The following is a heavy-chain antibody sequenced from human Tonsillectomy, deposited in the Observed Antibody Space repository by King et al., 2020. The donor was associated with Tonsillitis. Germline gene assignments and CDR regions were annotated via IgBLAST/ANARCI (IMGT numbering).Heavy chain of an antibody. CDR1: GFIFSNYA. CDR3: ARDGGHCSGGYCYRPYYFDF. CDR2: ISYDGTMT. D-gene: IGHD2-15*01. V-gene: IGHV3-30-3*01. Sequence: HVQLVESGGGVVQPGRSLRLSCEASGFIFSNYAMHWVRQAPGNGLEWVAVISYDGTMTYYADSVKGRFTISRDTSRNTLFLQMNSLRAEDTSVYYCARDGGHCSGGYCYRPYYFDFWGQGTLVTVSS. J-gene: IGHJ4*02.